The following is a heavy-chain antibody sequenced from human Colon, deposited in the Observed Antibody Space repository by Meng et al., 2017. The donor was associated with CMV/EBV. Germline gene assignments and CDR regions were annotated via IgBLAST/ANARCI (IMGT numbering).Heavy chain of an antibody. Sequence: GESLKISCAASGFTFTSHVMHWVHQAPGKGLEWVAFIRYDGNLKYYAESVKGRFTISRDNSQDTLHLQMNTLRPDDTAVYYCAKGRGPNSVTGTPGDYYHYYAMDVWGQGTTVTVSS. J-gene: IGHJ6*02. V-gene: IGHV3-30*02. D-gene: IGHD1-1*01. CDR2: IRYDGNLK. CDR3: AKGRGPNSVTGTPGDYYHYYAMDV. CDR1: GFTFTSHV.